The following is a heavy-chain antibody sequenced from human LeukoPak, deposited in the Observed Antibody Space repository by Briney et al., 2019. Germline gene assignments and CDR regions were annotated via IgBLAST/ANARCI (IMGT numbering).Heavy chain of an antibody. CDR1: GGTFSSYA. V-gene: IGHV1-69*13. D-gene: IGHD2-21*01. J-gene: IGHJ4*02. CDR3: ARAAYCGGDCYTFDY. Sequence: SVKVSCKASGGTFSSYATSWVRQAPGQGLEWMGGIIPIFVTANSAQKSQGRVTITADESTSTAYMDLSRLRSEHTALCYCARAAYCGGDCYTFDYWGQGTLVTVPS. CDR2: IIPIFVTA.